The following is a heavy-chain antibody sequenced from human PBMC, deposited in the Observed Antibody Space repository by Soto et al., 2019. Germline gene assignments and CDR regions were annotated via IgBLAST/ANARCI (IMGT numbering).Heavy chain of an antibody. D-gene: IGHD2-15*01. CDR1: RGTLSAYF. CDR2: INHSGST. V-gene: IGHV4-34*08. CDR3: TACIGGYYSGFGY. J-gene: IGHJ4*02. Sequence: PSETLRLTCAVYRGTLSAYFWPWIRQPPGQGLEWLGEINHSGSTNFNPSLKSRLTISMDTSKNQFSLQLNSVTTADTAVYYCTACIGGYYSGFGYWGQGTRVNV.